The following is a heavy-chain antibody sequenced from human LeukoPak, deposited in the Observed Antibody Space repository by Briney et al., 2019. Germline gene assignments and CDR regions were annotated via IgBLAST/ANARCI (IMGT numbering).Heavy chain of an antibody. D-gene: IGHD2-2*01. V-gene: IGHV4-39*07. CDR2: IDYRGYT. CDR1: GASISNYY. J-gene: IGHJ5*02. CDR3: ARDGGGSKGYCSSTSCYGFDP. Sequence: SETLSLTCTVSGASISNYYWDWIRQPPGQGLEWVGSIDYRGYTYYTPSLKSRLTISLDTSKNQFSLNLRSATAADTAVYYCARDGGGSKGYCSSTSCYGFDPWGQGTLVTVSS.